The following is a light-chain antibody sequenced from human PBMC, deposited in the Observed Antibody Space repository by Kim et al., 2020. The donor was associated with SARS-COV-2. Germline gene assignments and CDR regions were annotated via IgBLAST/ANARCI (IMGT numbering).Light chain of an antibody. Sequence: ASVGDRVTINCRSSQGIGNFLGWFQQKPGKAPRSLIYAASTLQDGVPSRFSGSGSGADFTLTISDLQPEDFATYYCHQYNNYPITFGQGTRLEIK. CDR1: QGIGNF. CDR3: HQYNNYPIT. J-gene: IGKJ5*01. CDR2: AAS. V-gene: IGKV1-16*01.